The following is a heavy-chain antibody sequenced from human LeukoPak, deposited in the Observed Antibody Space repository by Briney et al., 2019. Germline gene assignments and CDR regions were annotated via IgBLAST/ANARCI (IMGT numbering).Heavy chain of an antibody. J-gene: IGHJ3*02. CDR3: ARPRGVVVTAGWAFDI. CDR2: IYYSGST. D-gene: IGHD2-21*02. V-gene: IGHV4-59*08. Sequence: SETLSLTCTVSGGSISSYYWSWIRQPPGKGLEWIGYIYYSGSTNYNPSLKSRVTISVDTSKNQFSLKLSSVTAADTAVYYCARPRGVVVTAGWAFDIWGQGTMVTVSS. CDR1: GGSISSYY.